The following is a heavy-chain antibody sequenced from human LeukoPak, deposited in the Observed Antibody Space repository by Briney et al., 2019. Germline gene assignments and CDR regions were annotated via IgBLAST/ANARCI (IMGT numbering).Heavy chain of an antibody. CDR1: GFTFSSYA. J-gene: IGHJ4*02. V-gene: IGHV3-23*01. CDR3: AKLDYYDSSGHYFDY. D-gene: IGHD3-22*01. Sequence: GGSLRLSCAASGFTFSSYAMSWVRQAPGKGLEWVSAISGSGGSTYYADSVKGRFTISRDNSKNTLYLQMNSLRAEDTAVYYCAKLDYYDSSGHYFDYWGQGTLVIVSS. CDR2: ISGSGGST.